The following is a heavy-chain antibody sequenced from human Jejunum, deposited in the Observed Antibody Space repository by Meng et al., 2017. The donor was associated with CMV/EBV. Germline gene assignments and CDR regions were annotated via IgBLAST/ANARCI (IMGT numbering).Heavy chain of an antibody. Sequence: SMRWLREAPGTVLEWVSYISGGGHTLDYVDSVKGRFTISRDNSKNSLSLQMNSLRVEDTAVYYCARAGVVVTATPHYYGMDVWGQGTAVTVSS. J-gene: IGHJ6*02. CDR1: S. V-gene: IGHV3-11*01. CDR3: ARAGVVVTATPHYYGMDV. D-gene: IGHD2-15*01. CDR2: ISGGGHTL.